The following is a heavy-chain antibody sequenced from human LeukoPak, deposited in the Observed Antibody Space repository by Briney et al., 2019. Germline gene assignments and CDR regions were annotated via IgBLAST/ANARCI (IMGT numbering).Heavy chain of an antibody. CDR1: GFTVSSNY. Sequence: GGSLRLSCAASGFTVSSNYMSWVRQAPGKGLEWVSVIYSGGSTYYADSVKGRFTISRDNAKNSLYLQMNSLRAEDTAVYYCARARVDRPNYYYYYYMDVWGKGTTVTVSS. CDR3: ARARVDRPNYYYYYYMDV. V-gene: IGHV3-53*01. CDR2: IYSGGST. J-gene: IGHJ6*03.